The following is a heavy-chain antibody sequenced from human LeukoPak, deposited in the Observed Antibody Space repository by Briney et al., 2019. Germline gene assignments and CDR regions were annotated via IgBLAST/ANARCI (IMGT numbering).Heavy chain of an antibody. V-gene: IGHV3-21*01. CDR3: ARDSDQLLRYTSYYYGMDV. CDR1: GFTFSSYS. J-gene: IGHJ6*02. CDR2: ISSSSSYI. Sequence: GGSLRLSCAASGFTFSSYSMNWVRQAPGKGLEWVSSISSSSSYIYYADSVKGRFTISRDNAKNSLYLQMNGLRAEDTAVYYCARDSDQLLRYTSYYYGMDVWGQGTTVTVSS. D-gene: IGHD2-2*01.